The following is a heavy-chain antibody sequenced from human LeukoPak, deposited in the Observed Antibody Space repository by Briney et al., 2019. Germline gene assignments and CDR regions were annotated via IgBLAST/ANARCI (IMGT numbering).Heavy chain of an antibody. D-gene: IGHD3-16*01. J-gene: IGHJ4*02. CDR3: AKDLGALYYFDY. Sequence: PGGSLRLSCAASGFTFSSYAMHWVRQAPGKGLEWVAVISYDGSNKYYADSVKGRFTISRDNSKNTLYLQMNSLRAEDTAVYYCAKDLGALYYFDYWGQGTLVTVSS. CDR2: ISYDGSNK. CDR1: GFTFSSYA. V-gene: IGHV3-30-3*01.